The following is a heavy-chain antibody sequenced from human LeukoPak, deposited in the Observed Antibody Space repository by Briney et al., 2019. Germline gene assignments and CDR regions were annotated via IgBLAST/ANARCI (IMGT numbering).Heavy chain of an antibody. V-gene: IGHV4-34*01. CDR2: INHSGST. J-gene: IGHJ4*02. Sequence: KPSETLSLTCAVYGGSFSGYYLSWIRQPPGKGLEWIGEINHSGSTNYNPSLKSRVTISVDTSKNQFSLKLSSVTAADTAVYYSARARTIFGVVILYFDYWGQGTLVTVSS. CDR1: GGSFSGYY. D-gene: IGHD3-3*01. CDR3: ARARTIFGVVILYFDY.